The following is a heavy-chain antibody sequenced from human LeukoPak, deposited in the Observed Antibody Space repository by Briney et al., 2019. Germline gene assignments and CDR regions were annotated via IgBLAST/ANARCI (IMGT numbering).Heavy chain of an antibody. V-gene: IGHV4-39*07. CDR1: GGSISSSSYY. CDR3: VRELWFGEPDAFDI. J-gene: IGHJ3*02. Sequence: PSETLSLTCTVSGGSISSSSYYWGWIRQPPGKGLEWIGSIYYSGSTYYNPSLKSRVTISVDTSKNQFSLKLSSVTAADTAVYYCVRELWFGEPDAFDIWGQGTMVTVSS. D-gene: IGHD3-10*01. CDR2: IYYSGST.